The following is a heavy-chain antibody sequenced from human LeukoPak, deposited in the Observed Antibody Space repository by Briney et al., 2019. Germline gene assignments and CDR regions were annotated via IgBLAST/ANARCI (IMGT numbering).Heavy chain of an antibody. CDR3: ASSDTAYYDFWSGYYRYYYGMDV. Sequence: GASVKVSCKASGYTFTSYGISWVRQAPGQGLEWMGWISAYNGNTNYAQKFQGRVTMTRDTSTSTVYMELSSLRSEDTAVYYCASSDTAYYDFWSGYYRYYYGMDVWGQGTTVTVSS. CDR2: ISAYNGNT. J-gene: IGHJ6*02. CDR1: GYTFTSYG. D-gene: IGHD3-3*01. V-gene: IGHV1-18*01.